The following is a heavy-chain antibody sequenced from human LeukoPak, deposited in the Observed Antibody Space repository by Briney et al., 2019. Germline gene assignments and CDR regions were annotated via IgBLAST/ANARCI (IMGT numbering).Heavy chain of an antibody. Sequence: ASVKVSCKASGGTFSSYAISWVRQAPGQGLEWMGRIIPILGIANYAQKFQGRVTMTRNTSISTAYMELSSLRSEDTAVYYCASLFYVAPRGMDVWGQGTTVTVSS. J-gene: IGHJ6*02. CDR1: GGTFSSYA. CDR3: ASLFYVAPRGMDV. CDR2: IIPILGIA. D-gene: IGHD5/OR15-5a*01. V-gene: IGHV1-69*04.